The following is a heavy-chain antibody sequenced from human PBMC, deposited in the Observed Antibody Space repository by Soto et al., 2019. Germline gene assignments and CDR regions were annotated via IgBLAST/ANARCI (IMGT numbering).Heavy chain of an antibody. CDR3: ARDNMIVGQMDH. CDR1: GFSFSIYW. CDR2: IKQDGSEK. J-gene: IGHJ4*02. V-gene: IGHV3-7*03. D-gene: IGHD3-22*01. Sequence: GGSLRLSCAASGFSFSIYWMTWVRQAPGKGLEWVANIKQDGSEKYYVDSVKGRFTISRDNAKNSLYLQMNSLRAEDTAVYYCARDNMIVGQMDHWGQGTLVTVSS.